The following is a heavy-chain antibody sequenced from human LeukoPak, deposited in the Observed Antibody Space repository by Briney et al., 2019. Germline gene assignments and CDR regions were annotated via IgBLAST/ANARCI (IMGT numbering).Heavy chain of an antibody. CDR2: ISAYNGNT. CDR3: ARPYGDYLGHHYYFDY. CDR1: GYTFTSYG. V-gene: IGHV1-18*01. Sequence: ASVKVSCKASGYTFTSYGISWVRQAPGQGLEWMGWISAYNGNTNYAQKLQGRVTMTTDTSTSTAYMELRSLRPDDPAEYYCARPYGDYLGHHYYFDYWGQGTLVTVSS. J-gene: IGHJ4*02. D-gene: IGHD4-17*01.